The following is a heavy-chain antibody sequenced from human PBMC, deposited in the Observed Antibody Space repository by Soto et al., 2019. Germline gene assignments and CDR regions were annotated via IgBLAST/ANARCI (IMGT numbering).Heavy chain of an antibody. CDR3: AKDLLSGDPHTHDNNDGGNWFDP. V-gene: IGHV3-30*18. CDR2: ISYDGSNK. D-gene: IGHD1-1*01. CDR1: GFTFSSYG. J-gene: IGHJ5*02. Sequence: GGSLRLSCAASGFTFSSYGMHWVRQAPGKRVEWVGVISYDGSNKYYAESVEGRFTISRDNSKNKLYLQMKSLRAEKTAVYYCAKDLLSGDPHTHDNNDGGNWFDPWGQGTLVTVSS.